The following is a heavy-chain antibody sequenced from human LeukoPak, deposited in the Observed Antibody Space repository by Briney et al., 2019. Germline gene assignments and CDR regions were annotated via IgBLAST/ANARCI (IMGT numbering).Heavy chain of an antibody. CDR1: GFTFSSYW. J-gene: IGHJ4*02. Sequence: GGSLRLSCAASGFTFSSYWMSWVRQAPGRGLEWVANIKQDGSEKYYVDSVKGRFTISRDNAKNSLYLQMNSLRAEDTAVYYCASPIIAAAGGWSDYWGQGTLVTVSS. D-gene: IGHD6-13*01. CDR2: IKQDGSEK. CDR3: ASPIIAAAGGWSDY. V-gene: IGHV3-7*01.